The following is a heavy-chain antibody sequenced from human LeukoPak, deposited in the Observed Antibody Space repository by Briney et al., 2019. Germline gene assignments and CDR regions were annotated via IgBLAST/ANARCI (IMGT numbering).Heavy chain of an antibody. CDR3: ARGLGSGYDHRSYLPSTYNWFDP. CDR2: IYYSGST. Sequence: SETLSLTCTVSGGSVSSGSYYWSWIRQPPGKGLEWIGYIYYSGSTNYNPSLKSRVTISVDTSKDQFSLKLSSVTAADTAVYYCARGLGSGYDHRSYLPSTYNWFDPWGQGTLVTVSS. D-gene: IGHD5-12*01. CDR1: GGSVSSGSYY. V-gene: IGHV4-61*01. J-gene: IGHJ5*02.